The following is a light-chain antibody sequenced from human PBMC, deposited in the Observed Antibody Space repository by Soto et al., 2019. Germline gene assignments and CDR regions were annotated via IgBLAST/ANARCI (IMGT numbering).Light chain of an antibody. Sequence: DIQMTQSPSTLPASVGDRVTITCRASQSISNWLAWYQQKPGPAPKVLIYHASNLQSGVPSRFSGSGSGTEFPLTISSLQPDDFATYYCQQYNSYSFGQGTKVEIK. J-gene: IGKJ1*01. CDR1: QSISNW. CDR2: HAS. CDR3: QQYNSYS. V-gene: IGKV1-5*01.